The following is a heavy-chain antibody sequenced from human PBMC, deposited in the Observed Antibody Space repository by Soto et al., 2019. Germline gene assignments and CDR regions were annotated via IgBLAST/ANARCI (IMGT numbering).Heavy chain of an antibody. V-gene: IGHV3-48*01. CDR3: VRDSAYSFDY. Sequence: EVQLVESGGGLVQPGGSLRLSCAASGFALSYHNMKWVRQAPGKGLEWVSDISSSTSATYYADSVKGRFIISRDNAKNSLYLQMNSLRAEDTAIYYCVRDSAYSFDYWGQGTLVTVSS. D-gene: IGHD2-21*01. CDR2: ISSSTSAT. J-gene: IGHJ4*02. CDR1: GFALSYHN.